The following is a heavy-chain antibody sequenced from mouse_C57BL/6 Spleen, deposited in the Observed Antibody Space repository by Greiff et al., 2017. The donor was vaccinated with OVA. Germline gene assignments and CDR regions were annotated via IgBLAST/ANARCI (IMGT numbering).Heavy chain of an antibody. Sequence: EVKLVESGGGLVKPGGSLKLSCAASGFTFSSYTMSWVRQTPEKRLEWVATISGGGGNTYYPDSVKGRFTISRDNAKNTLYLQMSSLRSEDTALYYCARPYGNSPWFAYWGQGTLVTVSA. CDR2: ISGGGGNT. D-gene: IGHD2-10*02. CDR3: ARPYGNSPWFAY. CDR1: GFTFSSYT. J-gene: IGHJ3*01. V-gene: IGHV5-9*01.